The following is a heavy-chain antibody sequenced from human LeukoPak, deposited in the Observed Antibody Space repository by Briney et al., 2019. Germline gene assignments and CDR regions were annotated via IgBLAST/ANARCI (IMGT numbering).Heavy chain of an antibody. CDR3: ASNLRSGWHNAFDI. D-gene: IGHD6-19*01. CDR1: GGSISSYY. CDR2: IYSSGST. J-gene: IGHJ3*02. V-gene: IGHV4-4*07. Sequence: SETLSLTCTVSGGSISSYYWSWIRQPAGKGLEWIGRIYSSGSTNYNPSLKSRVTISVDTSKNQFSLKLSSVTAADTAVYYCASNLRSGWHNAFDIWGQGTMVTISS.